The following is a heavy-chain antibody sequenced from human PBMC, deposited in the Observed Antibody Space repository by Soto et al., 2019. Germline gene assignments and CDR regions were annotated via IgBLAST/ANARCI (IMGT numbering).Heavy chain of an antibody. CDR2: MNPNSGDT. D-gene: IGHD4-17*01. Sequence: QVQLVQSGAEMKKPGASVKVSCKASGYAFTSYDINWVRQATGQGLEWMGWMNPNSGDTGYAQNFQGRVTLTRDTSISTAYMELSNLRSDDTAGYYCARDYGGNSGWFDPWGQGTLVTVSS. J-gene: IGHJ5*02. V-gene: IGHV1-8*01. CDR1: GYAFTSYD. CDR3: ARDYGGNSGWFDP.